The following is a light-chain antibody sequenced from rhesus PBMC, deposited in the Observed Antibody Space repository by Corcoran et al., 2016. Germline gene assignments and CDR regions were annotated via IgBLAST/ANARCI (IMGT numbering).Light chain of an antibody. J-gene: IGKJ2*01. Sequence: EIVMTQSPATLSLSPGERATLSCRASQSVSSNLAWYQQKPGQAPRHLISYASNRATGIPDRFSGSGSGTDFTLTIRSLEPEDVGVYYCQQYNNWNSFGQGTKVEIK. CDR3: QQYNNWNS. V-gene: IGKV3-35*01. CDR2: YAS. CDR1: QSVSSN.